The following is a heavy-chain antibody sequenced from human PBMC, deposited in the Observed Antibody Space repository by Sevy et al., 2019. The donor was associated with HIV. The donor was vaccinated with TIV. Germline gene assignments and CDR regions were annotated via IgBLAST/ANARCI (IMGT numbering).Heavy chain of an antibody. J-gene: IGHJ6*03. CDR3: AREARGYSYGHYYYYMDV. CDR1: GGSISSYY. CDR2: IYYSGST. V-gene: IGHV4-59*01. Sequence: SETLSLTCTVSGGSISSYYWSWIRQPPGKGLEWIGYIYYSGSTNYNPSLKSRVTISVDTSKNQFSLKLSSVTAADTAVYYCAREARGYSYGHYYYYMDVWGKGTTVTVSS. D-gene: IGHD5-18*01.